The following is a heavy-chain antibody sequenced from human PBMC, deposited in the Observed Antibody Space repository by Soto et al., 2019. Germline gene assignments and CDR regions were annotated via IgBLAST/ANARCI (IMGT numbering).Heavy chain of an antibody. CDR3: ARDRIPTGMDV. Sequence: GGSLRLSCVGSGFTFSSYAMSWVRQAPGKGLEWVSAISGSGDSTYYADSVKGRFTISRDNSKNTLYLQMNRLRVEDTAVYYCARDRIPTGMDVWGQGTTVAVSS. J-gene: IGHJ6*02. CDR1: GFTFSSYA. V-gene: IGHV3-23*01. CDR2: ISGSGDST.